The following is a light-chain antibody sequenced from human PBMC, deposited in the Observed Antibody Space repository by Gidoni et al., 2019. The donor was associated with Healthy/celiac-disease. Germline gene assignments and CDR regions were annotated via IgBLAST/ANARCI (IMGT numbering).Light chain of an antibody. J-gene: IGLJ2*01. CDR3: GTWDSSLSAGV. V-gene: IGLV1-51*01. Sequence: QSVLTQPPSVSAAPGQKVTISCSGSSANIGNNYVSWYQQLPVTAPKLLIYDNNKRPSGIPDRFSCSKSGTSATLGITGLQTGDEADYYCGTWDSSLSAGVFGGGTKLTVL. CDR2: DNN. CDR1: SANIGNNY.